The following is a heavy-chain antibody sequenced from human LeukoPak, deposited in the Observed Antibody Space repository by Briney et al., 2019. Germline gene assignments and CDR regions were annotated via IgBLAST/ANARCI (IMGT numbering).Heavy chain of an antibody. CDR1: GITLSNYA. CDR2: ISGSGGST. J-gene: IGHJ4*02. D-gene: IGHD3-22*01. Sequence: GGSPRLSCAVSGITLSNYAMSWVRQAPGKGLEWVSAISGSGGSTYYADSVKGRFTISRDNSKNTLYLQMNSLRAEDTAVYYCAKDRRLVVVTSYFDYWGQGTLVTVSS. CDR3: AKDRRLVVVTSYFDY. V-gene: IGHV3-23*01.